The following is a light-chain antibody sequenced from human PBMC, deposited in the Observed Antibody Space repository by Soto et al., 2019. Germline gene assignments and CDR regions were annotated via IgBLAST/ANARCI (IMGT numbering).Light chain of an antibody. Sequence: QSALTQPASVSGSPGQAITISCTGTGSDVGGYNYVSWYQQHPGKAPKLMIYDVSNRPSGVSNRFSGYKSGNTASLTISGLQAEDEADYYCNSYTSSSTWVFGGGTKLTVL. CDR1: GSDVGGYNY. CDR2: DVS. V-gene: IGLV2-14*01. J-gene: IGLJ3*02. CDR3: NSYTSSSTWV.